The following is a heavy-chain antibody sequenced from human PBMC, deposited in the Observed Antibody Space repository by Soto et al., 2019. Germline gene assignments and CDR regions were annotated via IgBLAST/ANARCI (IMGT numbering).Heavy chain of an antibody. CDR3: AGTPEIHYIWGSYRYYYFDY. Sequence: GGSLRLSCAASGFTFSSYAMSWVRQAPGKGLEWVSAISGSGGSTYYADSVKGRFTISRDNSKNTLYLQMNSLRAEDTAVYYCAGTPEIHYIWGSYRYYYFDYWGQGTLVTVSS. D-gene: IGHD3-16*02. V-gene: IGHV3-23*01. J-gene: IGHJ4*02. CDR1: GFTFSSYA. CDR2: ISGSGGST.